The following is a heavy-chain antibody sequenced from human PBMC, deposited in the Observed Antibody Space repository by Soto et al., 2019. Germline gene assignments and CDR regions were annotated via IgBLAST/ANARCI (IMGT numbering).Heavy chain of an antibody. CDR3: ARGERKYSGYDDEGGAFDI. Sequence: GGSLRLSCAASGFTFSDYYMSWIRQAPGKGLEWVSYISSSGSTIYYADSVKGRFTISRDNAKNSLYLQMNSLRAEDTAVYYCARGERKYSGYDDEGGAFDIWGQGTMVTVSS. CDR1: GFTFSDYY. J-gene: IGHJ3*02. CDR2: ISSSGSTI. D-gene: IGHD5-12*01. V-gene: IGHV3-11*01.